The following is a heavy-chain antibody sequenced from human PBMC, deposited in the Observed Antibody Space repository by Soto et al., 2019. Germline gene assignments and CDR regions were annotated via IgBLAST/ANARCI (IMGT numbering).Heavy chain of an antibody. CDR1: GFTFTSSA. D-gene: IGHD3-9*01. V-gene: IGHV1-58*02. CDR2: IVVGSGNT. Sequence: ASVKVSCKASGFTFTSSAMQWVRQARGQRLEWIGWIVVGSGNTNYAQKFQERVTITRDMSTSTAYMELSSLRSEDTAVYYCAAENYDILTGPKGFDPWGQGTLVTVSS. J-gene: IGHJ5*02. CDR3: AAENYDILTGPKGFDP.